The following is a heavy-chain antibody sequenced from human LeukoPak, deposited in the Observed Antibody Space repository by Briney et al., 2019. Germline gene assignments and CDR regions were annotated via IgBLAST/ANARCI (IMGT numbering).Heavy chain of an antibody. J-gene: IGHJ4*02. CDR2: INPNSGGT. V-gene: IGHV1-2*02. CDR3: ATCDSIGVVTAILTCFYFDY. Sequence: ASVKVSCKASGYTFTGYYMHWVRQAPGQGLEWMGWINPNSGGTNYAQKFQGRVTMTEDTSTDTAYMELSSLRSEDTAVYYCATCDSIGVVTAILTCFYFDYWGQGTLVTVSS. D-gene: IGHD2-21*02. CDR1: GYTFTGYY.